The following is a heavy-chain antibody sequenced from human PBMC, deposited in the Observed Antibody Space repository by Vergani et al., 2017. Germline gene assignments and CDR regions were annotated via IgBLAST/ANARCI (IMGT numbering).Heavy chain of an antibody. J-gene: IGHJ4*02. CDR1: GFTFDDYA. CDR2: ISWNSGSI. D-gene: IGHD1-26*01. Sequence: EVQLVESGGGLVQPGRSLRLSCAASGFTFDDYAMHWVRQAPGKGLEWVSGISWNSGSIGYADSVKGRFTISRDNAKNSLYLQMNSLRAEDTAVYYCARDDGVGADYWGQGTLVTVSS. V-gene: IGHV3-9*01. CDR3: ARDDGVGADY.